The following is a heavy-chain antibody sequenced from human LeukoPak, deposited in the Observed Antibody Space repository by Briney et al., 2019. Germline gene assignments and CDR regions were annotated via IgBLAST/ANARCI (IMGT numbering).Heavy chain of an antibody. CDR2: INPNSGGT. D-gene: IGHD6-6*01. CDR3: ARPYSSSSYYYGMDV. CDR1: GYTFTGYY. Sequence: ASVKVSCKASGYTFTGYYMHWVRQAPGQGLEWMGRINPNSGGTNYAQKFQGRVTMTRDTSISTAYMELSRLRSDDTAVYYCARPYSSSSYYYGMDVWGQGTTVTVSS. V-gene: IGHV1-2*06. J-gene: IGHJ6*02.